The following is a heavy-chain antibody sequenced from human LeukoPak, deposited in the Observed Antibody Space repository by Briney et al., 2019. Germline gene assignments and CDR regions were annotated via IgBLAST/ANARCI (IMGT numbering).Heavy chain of an antibody. CDR1: GFTFSSYG. V-gene: IGHV3-33*08. J-gene: IGHJ4*02. D-gene: IGHD4-23*01. CDR3: ARDGYNDYGGRYFDY. CDR2: IWYGGSNK. Sequence: GGSLRLSCAASGFTFSSYGMHWVRQAPGKGLEWVAVIWYGGSNKYYADSVKGRFTISRDNSKNTLYLQMNSLRAEDTAVYYCARDGYNDYGGRYFDYWGQGTLVTVSS.